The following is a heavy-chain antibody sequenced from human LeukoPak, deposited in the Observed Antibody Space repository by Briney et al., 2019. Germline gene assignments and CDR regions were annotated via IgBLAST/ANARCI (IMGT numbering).Heavy chain of an antibody. CDR3: TRGGYSYAVDY. V-gene: IGHV1-2*02. CDR1: GYTFTVYY. J-gene: IGHJ4*02. Sequence: ASVKVSCKASGYTFTVYYMHWVRQAPGQGLEWMGWINPNTADTKYAQNFQGRVTMTRDTSISTAYMELSRLTSDDTAVYYCTRGGYSYAVDYWGQGTLVTVSS. CDR2: INPNTADT. D-gene: IGHD5-18*01.